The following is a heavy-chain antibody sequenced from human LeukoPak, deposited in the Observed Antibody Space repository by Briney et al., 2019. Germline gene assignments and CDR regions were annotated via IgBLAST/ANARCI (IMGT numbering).Heavy chain of an antibody. CDR2: IYYGGST. Sequence: NPSETLSLTCTVSGGSISSNTYYWDWIRQPPGKGLECIGSIYYGGSTYYNPSLKSRVIISVDTSKNQFSLKLSSVTAADTAVYYCARACYYASSAFDIWGQGTMVTVSS. J-gene: IGHJ3*02. V-gene: IGHV4-39*01. D-gene: IGHD3-22*01. CDR1: GGSISSNTYY. CDR3: ARACYYASSAFDI.